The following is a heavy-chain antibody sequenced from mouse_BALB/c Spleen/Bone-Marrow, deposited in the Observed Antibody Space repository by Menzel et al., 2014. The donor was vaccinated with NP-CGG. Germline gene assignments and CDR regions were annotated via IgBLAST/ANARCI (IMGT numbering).Heavy chain of an antibody. CDR3: TTELGGFAY. D-gene: IGHD4-1*01. CDR1: GFSLTSYG. Sequence: VQLQQSGPGLVSPSQSLSIPCTVSGFSLTSYGVHWVRQPPGKGLEWLGVIWAGGSTNYNSAPMSRLSISKDNSKSQVFLKRNSRQTDDTAMYYCTTELGGFAYWGQGTLVTVAA. J-gene: IGHJ3*01. CDR2: IWAGGST. V-gene: IGHV2-9*02.